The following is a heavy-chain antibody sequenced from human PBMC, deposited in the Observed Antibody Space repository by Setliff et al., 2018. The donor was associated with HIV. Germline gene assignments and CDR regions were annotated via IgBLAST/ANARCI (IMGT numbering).Heavy chain of an antibody. V-gene: IGHV1-69*06. CDR2: INPIFGTP. Sequence: GASVKVSCKASGDTVSSYDISWVRQAPGQGLEWMGGINPIFGTPIYAQSFQGRVTITADKSTSTAYMELSSLRSEDTAVYYCARVNYYGGNYYYYDMAVWGKGTTVTVSS. D-gene: IGHD4-17*01. J-gene: IGHJ6*03. CDR1: GDTVSSYD. CDR3: ARVNYYGGNYYYYDMAV.